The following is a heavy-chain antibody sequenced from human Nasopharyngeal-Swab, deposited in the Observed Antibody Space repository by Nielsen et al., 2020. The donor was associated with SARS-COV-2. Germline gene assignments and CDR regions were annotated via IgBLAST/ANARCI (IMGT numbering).Heavy chain of an antibody. J-gene: IGHJ4*02. CDR3: ARDGVEIVIATGILDY. D-gene: IGHD2-21*01. Sequence: ASVKASCKASGYTFTSYAMHWVRQAPGQRLEWMGWINAGNGNTKYSQKFQGRVTITRDTSASTAYMELSSLRSEDTAVYYCARDGVEIVIATGILDYWGQGTLVTVSS. CDR2: INAGNGNT. V-gene: IGHV1-3*01. CDR1: GYTFTSYA.